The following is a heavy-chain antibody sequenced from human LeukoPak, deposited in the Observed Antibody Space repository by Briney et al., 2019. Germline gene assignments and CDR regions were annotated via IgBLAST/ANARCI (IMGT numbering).Heavy chain of an antibody. Sequence: GGSLRLSCVGSGFTFRTYWMTWVRQAPGKGLECVANIKPDGSEKYYVDSVKGRFTISRDNAKDSLFLQMNSLRAEDTAIYYCARGARLWGQGTLVTVSS. CDR3: ARGARL. CDR2: IKPDGSEK. J-gene: IGHJ4*02. CDR1: GFTFRTYW. V-gene: IGHV3-7*01.